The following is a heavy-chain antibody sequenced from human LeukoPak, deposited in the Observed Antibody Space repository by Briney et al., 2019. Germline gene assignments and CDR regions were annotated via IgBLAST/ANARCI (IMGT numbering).Heavy chain of an antibody. D-gene: IGHD2-15*01. J-gene: IGHJ4*02. CDR2: MNPNSGNT. CDR1: GYTFTSYD. V-gene: IGHV1-8*01. Sequence: ASVQVSCQASGYTFTSYDINWVRQATGQGLEWMGWMNPNSGNTGYAQKFQGRVTMTRNTSISTAYMELSSLRSEDTAVYYCAKQLGYCSDGSCYFPCWGQGTLVTVSS. CDR3: AKQLGYCSDGSCYFPC.